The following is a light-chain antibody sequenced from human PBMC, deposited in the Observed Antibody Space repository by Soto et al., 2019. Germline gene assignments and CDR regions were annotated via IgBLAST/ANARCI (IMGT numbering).Light chain of an antibody. Sequence: EIVVTQSPATLSVSPGARAPLSCRVSQSVRNKVAWYQHKPGQTPRVIIYDTSTRAAGIPARFSGSGSGIDFTLTISRLEPEEFAVYYCQKYGASRWTVGQGTKVDIK. V-gene: IGKV3-20*01. CDR3: QKYGASRWT. J-gene: IGKJ1*01. CDR2: DTS. CDR1: QSVRNK.